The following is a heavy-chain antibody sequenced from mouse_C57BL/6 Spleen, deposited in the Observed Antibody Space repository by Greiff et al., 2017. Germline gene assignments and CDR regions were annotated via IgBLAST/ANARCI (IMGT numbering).Heavy chain of an antibody. CDR3: ANYYGSSNRYFDV. D-gene: IGHD1-1*01. CDR1: GYTFTSYW. Sequence: QVQLQQPGAELVKPGASVKLSCKASGYTFTSYWMHWVKQRPGQGLEWIGMIHPNSGSTNYNEKFKSKATLTVDKSSSTAYMQLSSLTSEDSAVYYCANYYGSSNRYFDVWGTGTTVTVSS. J-gene: IGHJ1*03. V-gene: IGHV1-64*01. CDR2: IHPNSGST.